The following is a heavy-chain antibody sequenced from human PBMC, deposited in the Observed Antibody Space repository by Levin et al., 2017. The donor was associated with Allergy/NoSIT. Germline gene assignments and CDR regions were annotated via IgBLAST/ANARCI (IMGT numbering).Heavy chain of an antibody. CDR2: IYPGDSDT. J-gene: IGHJ6*03. CDR3: ARLGPPLDEDILTGYPPHVYYYYYMDV. Sequence: GESLKISCKGSGYSFTSYWIGWVRQMPGKGLEWMGIIYPGDSDTRYSPSFQGQVTISADKSISTAYLQWSSLKASDTAMYYCARLGPPLDEDILTGYPPHVYYYYYMDVWGKGTTVTVSS. D-gene: IGHD3-9*01. CDR1: GYSFTSYW. V-gene: IGHV5-51*01.